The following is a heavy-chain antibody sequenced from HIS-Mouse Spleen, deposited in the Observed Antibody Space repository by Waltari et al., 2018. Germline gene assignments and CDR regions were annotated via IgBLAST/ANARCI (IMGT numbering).Heavy chain of an antibody. CDR2: ISYDGSNK. J-gene: IGHJ4*02. V-gene: IGHV3-30*18. CDR1: GFTFSSYG. D-gene: IGHD3-10*01. Sequence: QVQLVESGGGVVQPGRSLRLSCAASGFTFSSYGMPWVRRAPGKGLEWVAVISYDGSNKYYADSVKGRFTISRDNSKNTLYLQMNSLRAEDTAVYYCAKDTVYGSGSYYNFDYWGQGTLVTVSS. CDR3: AKDTVYGSGSYYNFDY.